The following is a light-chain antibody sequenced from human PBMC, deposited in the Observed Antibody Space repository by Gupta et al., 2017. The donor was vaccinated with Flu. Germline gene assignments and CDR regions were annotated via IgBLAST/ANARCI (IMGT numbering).Light chain of an antibody. CDR3: SSYAGRNSFVV. CDR2: EVT. J-gene: IGLJ3*02. CDR1: SSDVGGYND. V-gene: IGLV2-8*01. Sequence: VTISCTGTSSDVGGYNDVSWYQQHPGKAPKLMIYEVTQRPSGVTDRFSGSKSGNTASLTVSGLQAEDEADYYCSSYAGRNSFVVFGGGTKLTV.